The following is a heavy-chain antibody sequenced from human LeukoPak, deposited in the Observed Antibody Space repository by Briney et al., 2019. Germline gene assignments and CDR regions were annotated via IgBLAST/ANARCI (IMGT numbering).Heavy chain of an antibody. CDR3: ARGHNWNDGCFYFYGIDV. V-gene: IGHV3-30-3*01. J-gene: IGHJ6*02. CDR2: ISYDGSNK. CDR1: GFTFSTYA. D-gene: IGHD1-20*01. Sequence: GRSLRLSCAASGFTFSTYAMHWVRQAPGKGLEWVAVISYDGSNKYYADSVKGRFTSSRDNSKNTLYLQMNSLSAEDTALYYCARGHNWNDGCFYFYGIDVWGQGTTVTVSS.